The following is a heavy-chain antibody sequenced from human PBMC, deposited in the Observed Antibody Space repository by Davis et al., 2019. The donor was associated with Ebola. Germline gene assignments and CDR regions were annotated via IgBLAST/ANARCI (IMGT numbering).Heavy chain of an antibody. CDR1: GNSFTSYW. Sequence: GESLKISCKESGNSFTSYWIGWVRQMPGKGLEWMGIIYTGDSDTRYSPSFRGQVTISADKSIRTAYLQWSSLKASDTAMYYCASLRRTITGMDDGFDIWGQETMVTVSA. D-gene: IGHD1-20*01. J-gene: IGHJ3*02. CDR2: IYTGDSDT. CDR3: ASLRRTITGMDDGFDI. V-gene: IGHV5-51*01.